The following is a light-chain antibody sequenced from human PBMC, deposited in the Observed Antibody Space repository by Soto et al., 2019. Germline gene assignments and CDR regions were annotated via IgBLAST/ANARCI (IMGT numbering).Light chain of an antibody. Sequence: EIVLTQSPGTLSLSPGERATLSCRASQSVSNYLAWYQHKPGQAPRLLIYGASSRATGTPDRFSGSGSETDFTLTISRLEPEDFAVYCCQQYGGSPQTFGQGTKVDIK. V-gene: IGKV3-20*01. CDR1: QSVSNY. CDR2: GAS. J-gene: IGKJ1*01. CDR3: QQYGGSPQT.